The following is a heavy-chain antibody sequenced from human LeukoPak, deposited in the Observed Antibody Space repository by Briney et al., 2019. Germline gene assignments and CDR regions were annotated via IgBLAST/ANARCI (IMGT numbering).Heavy chain of an antibody. CDR3: ARDKRIQLWSPVPNNGAFDI. J-gene: IGHJ3*02. V-gene: IGHV3-21*01. D-gene: IGHD5-18*01. CDR1: GFTFSSYS. CDR2: ISSSSSYI. Sequence: GGSLRLSCAASGFTFSSYSMNWVRQAPGKGLEWVSSISSSSSYIYYADSVKGRFTISRDNAKNSLYLQMNSLRAEDTAVYYCARDKRIQLWSPVPNNGAFDIWGQGTMVTVSS.